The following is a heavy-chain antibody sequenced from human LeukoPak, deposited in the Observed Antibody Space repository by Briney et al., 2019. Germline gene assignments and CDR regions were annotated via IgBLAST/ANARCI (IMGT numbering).Heavy chain of an antibody. CDR3: VRDAYCSRTSCYRGGYNWFDP. D-gene: IGHD2-2*02. CDR1: GYTFTSYD. CDR2: MNPNSGNT. J-gene: IGHJ5*02. V-gene: IGHV1-8*01. Sequence: ASVKVSCKASGYTFTSYDINWVRQATGQGLEWMGWMNPNSGNTGYAPKFQGRVTMTRNTSISTAYMELSSLRSEDTAVYYCVRDAYCSRTSCYRGGYNWFDPWGQGTLVTVSS.